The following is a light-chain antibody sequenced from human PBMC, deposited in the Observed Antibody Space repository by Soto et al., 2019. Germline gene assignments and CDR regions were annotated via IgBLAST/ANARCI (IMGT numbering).Light chain of an antibody. CDR2: DES. J-gene: IGLJ1*01. V-gene: IGLV3-21*02. CDR3: QAWDSGSDHYV. CDR1: SIVRKS. Sequence: SSDLTQPPSVSLAPGPTARITCGGDSIVRKSVIGCQPTPGQAPVLVVYDESERPSGISERFSGSNSGSTATLTISRVEAGDQAEYYCQAWDSGSDHYVFCTGTKVTVL.